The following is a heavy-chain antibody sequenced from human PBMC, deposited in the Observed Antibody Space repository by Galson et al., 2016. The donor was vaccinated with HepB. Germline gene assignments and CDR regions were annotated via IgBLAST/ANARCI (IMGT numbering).Heavy chain of an antibody. J-gene: IGHJ4*02. Sequence: SLRLSCAASGFTFSSYGMHWVRQAPGKGLEWVAVIWYDGSNKYYADSVKGRFTISRDNSKNTLYLQMNSLRAADTAVYYCAGGGFKEYYDSSGYYLDYGGQGTLVTVSS. CDR3: AGGGFKEYYDSSGYYLDY. CDR1: GFTFSSYG. CDR2: IWYDGSNK. V-gene: IGHV3-33*01. D-gene: IGHD3-22*01.